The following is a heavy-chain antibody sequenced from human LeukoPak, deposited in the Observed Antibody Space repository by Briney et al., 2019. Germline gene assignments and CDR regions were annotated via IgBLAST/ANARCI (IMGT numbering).Heavy chain of an antibody. D-gene: IGHD6-19*01. Sequence: SETLSLTCTVSGGSISSSSYYWGWIRQPPGKGLEWIGSIYHSGSTYSNPSLKSRVTISADTSKNQFSLKLSSVTAADTAVYYCARGLRQWLVNWGQGTLVTVSS. V-gene: IGHV4-39*01. J-gene: IGHJ4*02. CDR1: GGSISSSSYY. CDR3: ARGLRQWLVN. CDR2: IYHSGST.